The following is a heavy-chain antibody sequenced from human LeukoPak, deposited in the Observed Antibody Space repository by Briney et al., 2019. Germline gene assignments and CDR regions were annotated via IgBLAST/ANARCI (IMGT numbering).Heavy chain of an antibody. CDR1: GYTFTGYY. J-gene: IGHJ4*02. CDR2: INPNSGGT. D-gene: IGHD3-9*01. Sequence: GASVKVSCKASGYTFTGYYMHCVRQAPGQGLEWMGWINPNSGGTNYAQKFQGWVTMTRDTSISTAYMELSRLRSDDTAVYYCARGNYDILTGYFVYWGQGTLVTVSS. CDR3: ARGNYDILTGYFVY. V-gene: IGHV1-2*04.